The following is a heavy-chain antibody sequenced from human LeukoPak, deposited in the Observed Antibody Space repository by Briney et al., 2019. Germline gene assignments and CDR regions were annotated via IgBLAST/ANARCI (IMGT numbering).Heavy chain of an antibody. D-gene: IGHD5-24*01. CDR3: ASRRDGSNYAAFDI. CDR1: GYTFTSYY. J-gene: IGHJ3*02. CDR2: INFSGGTT. V-gene: IGHV1-46*01. Sequence: ASVKVSCKASGYTFTSYYMHRVRQAPGQGLEWIGIINFSGGTTSYPQKFQGRVTMTRDTSTSTVYMELSSLRSEDTAVYYCASRRDGSNYAAFDIWGQGTMVTVSS.